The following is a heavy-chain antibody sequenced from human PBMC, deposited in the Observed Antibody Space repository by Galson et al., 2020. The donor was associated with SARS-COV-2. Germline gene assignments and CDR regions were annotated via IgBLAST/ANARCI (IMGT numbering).Heavy chain of an antibody. Sequence: SQTLSLTCAVPVGSLSITSFYWGWIRQPPGKGLEWIVSIYYSGNTYYNPSLKTRVTISVDTSKNQFTLKLSSVTAADTAIYYCARSAIVGAIRGWIDPWGPGTLVAVSP. CDR1: VGSLSITSFY. CDR2: IYYSGNT. D-gene: IGHD1-26*01. CDR3: ARSAIVGAIRGWIDP. J-gene: IGHJ5*02. V-gene: IGHV4-39*01.